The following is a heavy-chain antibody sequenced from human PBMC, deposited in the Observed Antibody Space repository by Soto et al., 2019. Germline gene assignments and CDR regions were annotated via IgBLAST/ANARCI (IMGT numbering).Heavy chain of an antibody. CDR1: GFTFSRYW. Sequence: EVQLVESGGGLVQPGGSLRLSCAASGFTFSRYWMSWVGQAPGKGLEWVASIKQDGSATYFVDSVNGRFTISRDNAKNSGYLQMNSLRAEDTAVYYCARYYDFWSDLPYFATWGQGALVTVSS. CDR2: IKQDGSAT. V-gene: IGHV3-7*01. D-gene: IGHD3-3*01. J-gene: IGHJ4*02. CDR3: ARYYDFWSDLPYFAT.